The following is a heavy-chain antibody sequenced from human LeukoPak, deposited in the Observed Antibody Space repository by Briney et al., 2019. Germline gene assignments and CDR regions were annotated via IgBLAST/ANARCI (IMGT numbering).Heavy chain of an antibody. CDR2: INPNSGGT. Sequence: ASVKVSCKASGYTFTGYYMHWVRQAPGQGLEWMGWINPNSGGTNYAQKFQGRVTMTRDTSISTAYMELSRLRSDDTAVYYCAKDSFSVASDILTGYSDYWGQGTLVTVSS. V-gene: IGHV1-2*02. CDR3: AKDSFSVASDILTGYSDY. CDR1: GYTFTGYY. D-gene: IGHD3-9*01. J-gene: IGHJ4*02.